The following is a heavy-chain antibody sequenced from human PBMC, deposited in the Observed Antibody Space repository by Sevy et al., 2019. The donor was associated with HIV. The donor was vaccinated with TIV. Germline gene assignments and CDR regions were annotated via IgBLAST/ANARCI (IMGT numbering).Heavy chain of an antibody. Sequence: GGSLRLSCVASGFTFSKYSMSWVRQPPGKGLEWVSTLSFGCGEINYADSVKGRFTISRDNSKSSVYLQMNNLRPEDTAVYYCAREGSAKPHDYWGQGTLVTVSS. CDR1: GFTFSKYS. CDR3: AREGSAKPHDY. CDR2: LSFGCGEI. D-gene: IGHD2-2*02. J-gene: IGHJ4*02. V-gene: IGHV3-23*01.